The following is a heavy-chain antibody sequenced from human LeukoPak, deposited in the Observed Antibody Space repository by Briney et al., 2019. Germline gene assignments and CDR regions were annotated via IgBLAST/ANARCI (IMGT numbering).Heavy chain of an antibody. Sequence: SQTLSLTCAVSGGSISSGGYSWSWIRQPPGKGLEWIGYIYHSGSTYYNPSLKSRVTISVDRSKNQFSLKLSSVTAAGTAVYYCARVSLDTAAFDIWGQGTMVTVSS. D-gene: IGHD5-18*01. V-gene: IGHV4-30-2*01. CDR2: IYHSGST. CDR1: GGSISSGGYS. J-gene: IGHJ3*02. CDR3: ARVSLDTAAFDI.